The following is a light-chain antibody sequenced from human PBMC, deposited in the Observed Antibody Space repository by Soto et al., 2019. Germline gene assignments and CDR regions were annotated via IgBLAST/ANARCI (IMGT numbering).Light chain of an antibody. CDR1: QSVYSN. J-gene: IGKJ2*01. V-gene: IGKV3-15*01. CDR2: GAS. Sequence: EIVMTQSPATLSVSPGERATLPCRASQSVYSNLAWYQQKPGQAPRRLISGASTRATGIPARFSGSGSGTEFTLTISSLQSEDLAVYSCQQYNNWPSYTFGQGNKLEIK. CDR3: QQYNNWPSYT.